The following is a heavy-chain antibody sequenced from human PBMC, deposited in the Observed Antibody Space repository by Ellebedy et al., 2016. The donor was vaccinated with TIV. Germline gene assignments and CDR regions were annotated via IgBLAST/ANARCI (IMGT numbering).Heavy chain of an antibody. J-gene: IGHJ3*02. CDR1: GLTVSTNY. CDR3: ARDYGGRGATFDI. D-gene: IGHD1-14*01. CDR2: IYSGGSI. V-gene: IGHV3-66*01. Sequence: GESLKIFCEASGLTVSTNYIRWVRQAPGKGLEWVSVIYSGGSIFYADSVKGRFTISRDNSRNTVYLQMNSLRVEDTAVYYCARDYGGRGATFDIWGQGTMVTVSS.